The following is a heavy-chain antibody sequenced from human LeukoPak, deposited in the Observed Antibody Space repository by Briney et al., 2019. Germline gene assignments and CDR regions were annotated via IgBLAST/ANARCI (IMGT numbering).Heavy chain of an antibody. D-gene: IGHD6-13*01. CDR2: IYYSGST. CDR3: ARGSSAIFSSSWYDYYYYGMDV. Sequence: PSETLSLTCTVSGGSISSYYWSWIRQPPGKGLGWIGYIYYSGSTNYNPSLKSRVTISVDTSKNQFSLKLSSVTAADTAVYYCARGSSAIFSSSWYDYYYYGMDVWGQGTTVTVSS. CDR1: GGSISSYY. V-gene: IGHV4-59*01. J-gene: IGHJ6*02.